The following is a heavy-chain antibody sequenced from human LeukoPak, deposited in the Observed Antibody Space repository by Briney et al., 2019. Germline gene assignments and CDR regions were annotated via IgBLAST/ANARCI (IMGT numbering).Heavy chain of an antibody. CDR1: GFTFSSYS. J-gene: IGHJ4*02. Sequence: GGSLRLSCAASGFTFSSYSMNWVRQAPGKGLEWVSSISSSSSYIYYADSVKGRITISRDNAKNSLYLQMNSLRAEDTALYYCAKDMLAVAGPGAFDYWGQGTLVTVSS. D-gene: IGHD6-19*01. V-gene: IGHV3-21*04. CDR2: ISSSSSYI. CDR3: AKDMLAVAGPGAFDY.